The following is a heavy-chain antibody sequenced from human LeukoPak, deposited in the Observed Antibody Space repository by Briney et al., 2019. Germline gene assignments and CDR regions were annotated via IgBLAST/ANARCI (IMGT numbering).Heavy chain of an antibody. CDR1: GFTFGDNG. V-gene: IGHV3-49*04. D-gene: IGHD3-10*01. Sequence: SLRLSRTTSGFTFGDNGMSWVRQAPGKGREWVGFIRSKAYGGTKENAASVKGRFTISRDDSKSIAYLQMNSLKTEDTAVYYCTGSFGELTFFDYWGLGTLVTVSS. CDR3: TGSFGELTFFDY. J-gene: IGHJ4*02. CDR2: IRSKAYGGTK.